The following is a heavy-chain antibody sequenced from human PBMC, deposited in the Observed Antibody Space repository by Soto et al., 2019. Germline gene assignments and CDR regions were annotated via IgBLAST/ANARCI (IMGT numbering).Heavy chain of an antibody. CDR2: MNPNSGNT. CDR3: ARDGRNGGYFDY. J-gene: IGHJ4*02. Sequence: ASVQVSRKASGYSFTISGISWARQAPGQGLEWMGWMNPNSGNTGYAQKFQGRVTMTTDTSTSTAYMELRSLRSDDTAVYYCARDGRNGGYFDYWGQGTLVTVSS. D-gene: IGHD2-8*01. CDR1: GYSFTISG. V-gene: IGHV1-18*01.